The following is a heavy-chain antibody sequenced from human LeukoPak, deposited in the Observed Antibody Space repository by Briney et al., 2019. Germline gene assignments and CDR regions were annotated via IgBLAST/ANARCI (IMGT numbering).Heavy chain of an antibody. J-gene: IGHJ3*02. V-gene: IGHV3-30*02. CDR2: IRYDGSNK. CDR3: AKDRMYYDFWSGYSVDAFDI. Sequence: GGSLRLSCAASGFTFSSYGMHWVRQAPGKGLEWVAFIRYDGSNKYYADSVKGRFTISRDNSKNTLYLRMNSLRAEDTAVYYCAKDRMYYDFWSGYSVDAFDIWGQGTMVTVSS. D-gene: IGHD3-3*01. CDR1: GFTFSSYG.